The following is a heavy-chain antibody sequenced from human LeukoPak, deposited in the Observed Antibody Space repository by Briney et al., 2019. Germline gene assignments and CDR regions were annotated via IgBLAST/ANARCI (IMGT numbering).Heavy chain of an antibody. CDR2: ISGSGAST. Sequence: GGSLRLSCAASGFTFSSYAMNWVRQAPGKGLEWVSRISGSGASTYYADSVKGRFTISRDNSKNTLYLQMNSLRDEDTAVYYCAKDRGYGDYGPRFFDYWGQGTLVTVSS. V-gene: IGHV3-23*01. CDR3: AKDRGYGDYGPRFFDY. CDR1: GFTFSSYA. J-gene: IGHJ4*02. D-gene: IGHD4-17*01.